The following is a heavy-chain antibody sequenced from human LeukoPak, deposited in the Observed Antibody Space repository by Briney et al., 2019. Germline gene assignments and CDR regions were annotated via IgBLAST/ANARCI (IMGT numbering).Heavy chain of an antibody. D-gene: IGHD5-18*01. CDR2: INHSGST. V-gene: IGHV4-34*01. J-gene: IGHJ4*02. Sequence: SETLSLTCTVSGGSISSYYWSWIRQPPGKGLEWIGEINHSGSTNYNPSLKSRVTISVDTSKNQFSLKLSSVTAADTAVYYCARGAWRGYSYVRDYWGQGTLVTVSS. CDR3: ARGAWRGYSYVRDY. CDR1: GGSISSYY.